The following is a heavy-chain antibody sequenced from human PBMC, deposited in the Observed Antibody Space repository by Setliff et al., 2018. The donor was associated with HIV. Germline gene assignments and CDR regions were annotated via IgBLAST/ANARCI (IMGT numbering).Heavy chain of an antibody. CDR3: ARPTNIDTLYYGSQSFYMYYYGMDV. CDR1: GFTFSRYG. D-gene: IGHD3-10*01. J-gene: IGHJ6*02. CDR2: ISYDGSNK. Sequence: GGSLRLSCAASGFTFSRYGMHWVRQAPGKGLEWVAVISYDGSNKYYADSVKGRFTISRDNAKNSLYLQMNSLRAEDTAVYYCARPTNIDTLYYGSQSFYMYYYGMDVWGQGTTVTVSS. V-gene: IGHV3-30*12.